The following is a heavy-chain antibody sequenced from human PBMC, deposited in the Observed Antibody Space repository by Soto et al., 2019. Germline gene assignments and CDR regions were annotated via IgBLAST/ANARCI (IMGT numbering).Heavy chain of an antibody. CDR2: IYYSGST. V-gene: IGHV4-31*03. D-gene: IGHD6-19*01. CDR3: ARVRKYQWLVHAERYNWFDP. Sequence: TLSLTCTVSGGSISSGGYYWSWIRQHPGKGLEWIGYIYYSGSTYYNPSLKSRVTISVDTSKNQFSLKLSSVTAADTAVYYCARVRKYQWLVHAERYNWFDPWGQGTLVTVSS. J-gene: IGHJ5*02. CDR1: GGSISSGGYY.